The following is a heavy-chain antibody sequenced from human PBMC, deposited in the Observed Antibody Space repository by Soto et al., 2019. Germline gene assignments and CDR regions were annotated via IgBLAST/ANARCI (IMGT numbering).Heavy chain of an antibody. CDR2: LYYGANT. Sequence: AETLSLTCTVYGASIDSDCCIWIGQSPVKGREWIGFLYYGANTNYHPSLKSRVTISADTSQNQFSLKLKTVTAADTAVYYCAKDLLYDYDSSGLRRPSRPGDAFEIWGQGTMVTV. D-gene: IGHD3-22*01. CDR3: AKDLLYDYDSSGLRRPSRPGDAFEI. CDR1: GASIDSDC. V-gene: IGHV4-59*01. J-gene: IGHJ3*02.